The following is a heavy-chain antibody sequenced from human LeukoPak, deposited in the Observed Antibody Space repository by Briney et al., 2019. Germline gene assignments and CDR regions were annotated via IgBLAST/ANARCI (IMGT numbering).Heavy chain of an antibody. CDR2: ISSSSSTI. CDR1: GFTFSSYS. CDR3: ARGSVGATSPTFDY. J-gene: IGHJ4*02. V-gene: IGHV3-48*04. Sequence: GGSLRLSCAASGFTFSSYSMNWVRQAPGKGLEWVSYISSSSSTIYYADSVKGRFTISRDNAKNSLYLQMNSLRAEDTAVYYCARGSVGATSPTFDYWGQGTLVTASS. D-gene: IGHD1-26*01.